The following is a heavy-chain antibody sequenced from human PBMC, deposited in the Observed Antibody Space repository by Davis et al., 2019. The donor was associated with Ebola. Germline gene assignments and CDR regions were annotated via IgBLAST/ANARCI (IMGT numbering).Heavy chain of an antibody. Sequence: PGGSLRLSCAASGLTFNSYAMSWVRQAPAKGLEWVSGINTSGDITYYAESVKGRFTISRDNSKNTLWLQMNSLRDDDTAVYYCAKSSAPGTPRAAFDSWGQGTLVTVSS. J-gene: IGHJ4*02. CDR3: AKSSAPGTPRAAFDS. V-gene: IGHV3-23*01. CDR1: GLTFNSYA. CDR2: INTSGDIT. D-gene: IGHD6-13*01.